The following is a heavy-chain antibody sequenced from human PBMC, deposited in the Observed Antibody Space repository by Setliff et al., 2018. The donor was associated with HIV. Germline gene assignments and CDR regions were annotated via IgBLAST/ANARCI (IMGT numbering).Heavy chain of an antibody. J-gene: IGHJ1*01. V-gene: IGHV4-59*11. CDR1: GGSISSHY. CDR2: IYYNGST. Sequence: LSLTCTVSGGSISSHYWSWIRQPPGKGLEWIGYIYYNGSTNYNPSLKSRVTISVDTSKNQFSLKLSSVTAADTAIYYCARVPTSSWYVTTQRTKEYFQQWGQGTRVTVSS. CDR3: ARVPTSSWYVTTQRTKEYFQQ. D-gene: IGHD6-13*01.